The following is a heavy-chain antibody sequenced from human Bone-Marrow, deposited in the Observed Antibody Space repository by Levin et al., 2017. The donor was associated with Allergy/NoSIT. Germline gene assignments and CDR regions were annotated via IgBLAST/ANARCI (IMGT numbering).Heavy chain of an antibody. CDR3: AQEKGTSGRAGWFDH. CDR1: GLIFSNSI. D-gene: IGHD6-19*01. J-gene: IGHJ5*02. V-gene: IGHV3-30*04. Sequence: PGGSLRLSCRASGLIFSNSILHWVRQAPGKGLEWVAGMSLIDNSKYYEGSAKDRFSISGDNSETTVYLQMNGLRIEDTAVYYCAQEKGTSGRAGWFDHWGQGILVTVSS. CDR2: MSLIDNSK.